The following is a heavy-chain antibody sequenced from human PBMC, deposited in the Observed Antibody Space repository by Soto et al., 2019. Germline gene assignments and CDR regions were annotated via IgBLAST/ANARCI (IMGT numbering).Heavy chain of an antibody. Sequence: PSGTLSLTCAVSGGCISITNWWSWVSQSPGKGLEWIGEIYHNGSPDYNPSLKSQVTISVDKSITTAYLHWSSLEASDSAVYYCARQGDMAATPADAFDIWGQGTLVTVSS. CDR2: IYHNGSP. D-gene: IGHD6-19*01. J-gene: IGHJ3*02. CDR3: ARQGDMAATPADAFDI. CDR1: GGCISITNW. V-gene: IGHV4-4*02.